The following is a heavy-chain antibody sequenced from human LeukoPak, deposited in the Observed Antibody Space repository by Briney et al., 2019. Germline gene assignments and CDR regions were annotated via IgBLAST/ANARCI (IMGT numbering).Heavy chain of an antibody. V-gene: IGHV3-23*01. D-gene: IGHD5-12*01. CDR2: ISGSGGST. CDR3: AKSGYDWYYFDY. Sequence: GGSLRLSCAASGFTFRSHAMHWVRQAPGKGLEWVSAISGSGGSTYYADSVKGRFTISRDNSKNTLYLQMNSLRAEDTAVYYCAKSGYDWYYFDYWGQGTLVTVSS. CDR1: GFTFRSHA. J-gene: IGHJ4*02.